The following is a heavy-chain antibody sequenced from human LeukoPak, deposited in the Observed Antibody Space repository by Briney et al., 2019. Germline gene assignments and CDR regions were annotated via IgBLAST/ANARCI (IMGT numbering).Heavy chain of an antibody. CDR1: GGSISSYY. CDR2: INHSGST. CDR3: ARFPARYYYYGMDV. J-gene: IGHJ6*02. V-gene: IGHV4-34*01. Sequence: PSETLSLTCTVSGGSISSYYWSWIRQPPGKGLEWIGEINHSGSTNYNPSLKSRVTISVDTSKNQFSLKLSSVTAADTAVYYCARFPARYYYYGMDVWGQGTTVTVSS.